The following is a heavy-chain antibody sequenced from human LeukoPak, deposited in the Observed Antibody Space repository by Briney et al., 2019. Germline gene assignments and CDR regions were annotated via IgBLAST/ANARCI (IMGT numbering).Heavy chain of an antibody. CDR2: INPNSGGT. CDR1: GHTFIGYY. D-gene: IGHD1-26*01. V-gene: IGHV1-2*06. CDR3: ARDSVGTKVYYYYYMDV. J-gene: IGHJ6*03. Sequence: GASVKVSCKASGHTFIGYYMHWVRQAPGQGLEWMGRINPNSGGTNYAQKFQGRVTMTSDTSISTSDIELSRLRCDDTSVYYCARDSVGTKVYYYYYMDVWGQGTTVTV.